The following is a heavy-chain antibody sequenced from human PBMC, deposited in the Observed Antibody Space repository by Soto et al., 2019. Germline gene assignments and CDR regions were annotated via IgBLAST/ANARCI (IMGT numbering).Heavy chain of an antibody. CDR3: ARGLYDSSGYPDY. J-gene: IGHJ4*02. D-gene: IGHD3-22*01. V-gene: IGHV3-33*01. CDR2: IWYDGSKN. Sequence: QVQLVESGGGVVQPGRSLRLSCAASGFTFRNYGMHWVRQAPGKGLEWVAVIWYDGSKNYYVDSVKGRFTISRDNSKNTRYRHMDSLRVEDTAIYYCARGLYDSSGYPDYWGQGTLVTVSS. CDR1: GFTFRNYG.